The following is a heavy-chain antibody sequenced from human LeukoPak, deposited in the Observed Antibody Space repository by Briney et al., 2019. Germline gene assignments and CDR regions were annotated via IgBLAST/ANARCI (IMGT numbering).Heavy chain of an antibody. Sequence: SETLSLTCTVSGDSISSGDYYWSWIRQPAGKGLEWIGRISSSGSTNYNPSLKSRVTISVDTSKNQFSLKLSSVTAADTAVYYCARVQYYYDSSGYSEWFDPWGQGTLVTVSS. CDR2: ISSSGST. D-gene: IGHD3-22*01. J-gene: IGHJ5*02. V-gene: IGHV4-61*02. CDR1: GDSISSGDYY. CDR3: ARVQYYYDSSGYSEWFDP.